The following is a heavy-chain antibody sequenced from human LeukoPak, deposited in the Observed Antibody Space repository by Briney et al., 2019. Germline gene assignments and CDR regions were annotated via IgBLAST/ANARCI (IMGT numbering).Heavy chain of an antibody. J-gene: IGHJ4*02. Sequence: SGTLSLTCAVSGGSISSSNWWSWVRQPPGKGLEWIGEIYHSGSTNYNPSLKSRVTISVDKSKNQFSLKLSSVTAADTAVYYCARGLYYYDSSGPTYYFDYWGQGTLVTVSS. CDR2: IYHSGST. V-gene: IGHV4-4*02. CDR3: ARGLYYYDSSGPTYYFDY. D-gene: IGHD3-22*01. CDR1: GGSISSSNW.